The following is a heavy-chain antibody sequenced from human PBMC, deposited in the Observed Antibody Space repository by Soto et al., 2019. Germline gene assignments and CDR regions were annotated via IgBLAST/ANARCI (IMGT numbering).Heavy chain of an antibody. CDR2: ISGSGVTT. Sequence: EVQLVESGGGLVQPGGSLRLSCAVSGFTFSSYAMNWVRQAPGKGLEWVSSISGSGVTTYYADSVKGRFTISRDNSKNTLLFLLSSLRAEDTAVYYCSKRTQSQDFFDFWGRGTLVTVSS. V-gene: IGHV3-23*04. J-gene: IGHJ2*01. CDR3: SKRTQSQDFFDF. D-gene: IGHD2-15*01. CDR1: GFTFSSYA.